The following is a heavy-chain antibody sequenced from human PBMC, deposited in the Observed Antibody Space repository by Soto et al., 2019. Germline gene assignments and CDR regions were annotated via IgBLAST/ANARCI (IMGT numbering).Heavy chain of an antibody. J-gene: IGHJ5*02. CDR3: ARGDILTGYSS. V-gene: IGHV4-34*01. Sequence: QVQLQQWGAGLLKPSETLSLTCAVYGGSFRGYYWSWIRQPPGKGLEWIGEINHSGSTKYNPSLKGRVTISVDTAKNRFSLKLGSVTAADTAVDYCARGDILTGYSSWGQGTLVTVSS. D-gene: IGHD3-9*01. CDR2: INHSGST. CDR1: GGSFRGYY.